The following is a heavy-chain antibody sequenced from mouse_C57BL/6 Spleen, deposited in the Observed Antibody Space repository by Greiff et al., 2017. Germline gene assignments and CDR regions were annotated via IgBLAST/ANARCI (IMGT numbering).Heavy chain of an antibody. V-gene: IGHV1-64*01. Sequence: QVQLQQPGAELVKPGASVKLSCKASGYTFTSDWMHWVKQRPGQGLEWIGMIHPNSGSTNYNEKFQSKATLTVDKSSSTAYMQLSSLTSEDSAVYYCARGDYSNYDRFAYWGQGTLVTVSA. CDR1: GYTFTSDW. J-gene: IGHJ3*01. CDR2: IHPNSGST. D-gene: IGHD2-5*01. CDR3: ARGDYSNYDRFAY.